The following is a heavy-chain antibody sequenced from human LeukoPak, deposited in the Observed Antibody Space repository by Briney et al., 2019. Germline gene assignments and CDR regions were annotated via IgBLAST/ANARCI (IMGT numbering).Heavy chain of an antibody. J-gene: IGHJ4*02. CDR1: GFTFSSYA. CDR2: ISYDGSNK. D-gene: IGHD3-22*01. CDR3: AKDPFPSMIVVEGPDY. Sequence: GGSLRLSCAASGFTFSSYAMHWVRQAPGKGLEWVAVISYDGSNKYYADSVKGRFTISRDNSKNTLYLQMNSLRAEDTAVYYCAKDPFPSMIVVEGPDYWGQGTLVTVSS. V-gene: IGHV3-30*04.